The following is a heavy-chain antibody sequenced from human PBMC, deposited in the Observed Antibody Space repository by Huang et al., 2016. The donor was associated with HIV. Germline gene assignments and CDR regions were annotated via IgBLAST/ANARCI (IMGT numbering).Heavy chain of an antibody. J-gene: IGHJ4*02. CDR1: GYTFTSYA. Sequence: QVQLVQSGSELKKPGASVKVSCKASGYTFTSYAMNWGRQAPGQGLEWMGWINNNTGNPTYAQGVTGRVVFSLDNSVSTAYRQISSLKAEDTAVYYCASSPREVFGVFDYWGQGTLVTVSS. CDR3: ASSPREVFGVFDY. D-gene: IGHD3-3*01. CDR2: INNNTGNP. V-gene: IGHV7-4-1*02.